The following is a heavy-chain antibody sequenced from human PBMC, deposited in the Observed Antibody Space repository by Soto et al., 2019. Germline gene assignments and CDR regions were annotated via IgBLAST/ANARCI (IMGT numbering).Heavy chain of an antibody. V-gene: IGHV1-18*01. CDR1: GYTFTSYG. D-gene: IGHD3-22*01. CDR2: ISAYNGNT. J-gene: IGHJ6*02. Sequence: ASVKVSCKASGYTFTSYGISWVRQAPGQGLEWMGWISAYNGNTNYAQKLQGRVTMTTDTSTSTAYMELRSLRSDDTAVYYCARKRPTHYDSSHYGMDVWGQGTTVTVSS. CDR3: ARKRPTHYDSSHYGMDV.